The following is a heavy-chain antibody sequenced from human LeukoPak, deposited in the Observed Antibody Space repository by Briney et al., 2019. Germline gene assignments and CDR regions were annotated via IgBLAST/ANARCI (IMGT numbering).Heavy chain of an antibody. J-gene: IGHJ3*02. CDR2: ISAYNGNT. Sequence: GASVKVSCKASGYTFTSYGISWVRQAPGQGLEWMGWISAYNGNTNYAQKLQGRVTMTTDTSTSTAYMELRSLRSDDTAVYYCARDDWIPGSCPSSSGCSDAFDIWGQGTMVTVSS. CDR3: ARDDWIPGSCPSSSGCSDAFDI. D-gene: IGHD6-19*01. CDR1: GYTFTSYG. V-gene: IGHV1-18*01.